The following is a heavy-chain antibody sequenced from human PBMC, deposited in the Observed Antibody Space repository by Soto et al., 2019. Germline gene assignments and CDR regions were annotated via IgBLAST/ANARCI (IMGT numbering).Heavy chain of an antibody. D-gene: IGHD2-2*01. CDR3: AKLGSSSWSPHYYFDY. V-gene: IGHV3-23*01. CDR2: ITDSGDDT. Sequence: EVQLLESGGGLVQHGGSLRLSCAASGFTFNNYAMGWVRQAPGKGLEWVSAITDSGDDTYYIDSVKGRFTITRDNSKSTSYLQMNSLRAEDTAIYYCAKLGSSSWSPHYYFDYWGQGTLVTVSS. CDR1: GFTFNNYA. J-gene: IGHJ4*02.